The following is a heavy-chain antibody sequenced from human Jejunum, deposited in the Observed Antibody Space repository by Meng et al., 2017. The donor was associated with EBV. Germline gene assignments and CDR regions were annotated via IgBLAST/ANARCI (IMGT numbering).Heavy chain of an antibody. CDR3: ARLGGYASGTYYPIDP. J-gene: IGHJ5*02. CDR1: GGSVSDYY. CDR2: INHGGGA. Sequence: QVQLQQGAAGLLKPSETWSLTCAVDGGSVSDYYWTWIRQPPGKGLEWIGEINHGGGAIYNPSLKSRVTISVDTSKNQFSLKLSSVSAADTAVYYCARLGGYASGTYYPIDPWGQGTLVTVSS. D-gene: IGHD3-10*01. V-gene: IGHV4-34*01.